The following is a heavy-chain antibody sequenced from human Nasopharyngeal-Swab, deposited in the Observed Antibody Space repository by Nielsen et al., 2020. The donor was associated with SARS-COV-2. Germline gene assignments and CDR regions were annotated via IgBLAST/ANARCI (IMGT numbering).Heavy chain of an antibody. D-gene: IGHD2-15*01. Sequence: GGSLRLSCAASGFTFSGYAMSWVRQAPGKGLEWVSGSGGSGGSTYYADLVKGQFTISRDNSKNTLYLQMNSLRAEDTAVYYCAKGRGCSGGSCYVHWYFDLWGRGTLVTVSS. CDR2: SGGSGGST. J-gene: IGHJ2*01. CDR3: AKGRGCSGGSCYVHWYFDL. V-gene: IGHV3-23*01. CDR1: GFTFSGYA.